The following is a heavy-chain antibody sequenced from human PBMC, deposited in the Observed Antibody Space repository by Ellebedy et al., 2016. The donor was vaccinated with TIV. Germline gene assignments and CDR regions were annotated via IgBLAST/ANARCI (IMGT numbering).Heavy chain of an antibody. Sequence: GESLKISXAASGFSFETHDMNWVRQAPGKALEWVSSMSGRSGFIYYADSVKGRFTISRDNAKNSLYLQMNSLRGDDTAVYYCARLKDFDSQGFYYYYLDVWGKGTTVIVSS. D-gene: IGHD3-9*01. CDR2: MSGRSGFI. CDR3: ARLKDFDSQGFYYYYLDV. J-gene: IGHJ6*03. CDR1: GFSFETHD. V-gene: IGHV3-21*01.